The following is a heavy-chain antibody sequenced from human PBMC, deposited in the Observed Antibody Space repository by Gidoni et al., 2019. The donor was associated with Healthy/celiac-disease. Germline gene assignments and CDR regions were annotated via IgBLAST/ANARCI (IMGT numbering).Heavy chain of an antibody. D-gene: IGHD3-10*01. CDR1: GLPLSTSGVG. CDR2: IYWDDDK. V-gene: IGHV2-5*02. J-gene: IGHJ5*02. CDR3: AHYAIPQDYGSDVNWFDP. Sequence: QITLKESGPTLVKPTQTLTLTCTFSGLPLSTSGVGVGWIRQPPGKALEWLALIYWDDDKRYSPSLKSRLTITKDTSKNQVVLTMTNMDPVDTATYYCAHYAIPQDYGSDVNWFDPWGQGTLVTVSS.